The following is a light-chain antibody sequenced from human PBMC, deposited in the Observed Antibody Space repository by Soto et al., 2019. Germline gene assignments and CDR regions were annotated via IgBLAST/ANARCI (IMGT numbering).Light chain of an antibody. CDR3: QQYGGSPPIT. CDR1: QSVSSK. J-gene: IGKJ5*01. CDR2: GAS. V-gene: IGKV3-15*01. Sequence: EIVLTQSPGTLSVSPGERATLSCRASQSVSSKLAWYQQKPGQAPRLLFYGASTGATGIPARFSGSGSETEFTLSISSLQSEDFAVYYCQQYGGSPPITFGQGTRLQIK.